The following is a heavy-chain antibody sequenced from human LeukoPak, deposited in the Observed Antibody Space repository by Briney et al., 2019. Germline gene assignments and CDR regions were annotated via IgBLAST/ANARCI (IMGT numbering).Heavy chain of an antibody. CDR3: ARAVGPFDY. V-gene: IGHV3-33*01. CDR2: IWNAGSTK. D-gene: IGHD3-16*01. J-gene: IGHJ4*02. Sequence: GGSLRLSCAASGFTFNGYGIHWVRQAPGKGLEWVAVIWNAGSTKYYAGSGKGRFTISRDNSKDTLYLQMNSLRVEDTAVYYWARAVGPFDYWGRGTLVSVSS. CDR1: GFTFNGYG.